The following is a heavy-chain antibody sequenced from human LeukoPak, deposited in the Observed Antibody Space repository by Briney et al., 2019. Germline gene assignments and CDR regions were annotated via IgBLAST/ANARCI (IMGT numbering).Heavy chain of an antibody. D-gene: IGHD4-17*01. V-gene: IGHV3-23*01. CDR1: GFTLSSYV. CDR2: INSDGTT. Sequence: PGGSLRLSCAASGFTLSSYVMSWVRQAPGKGLEWVSIINSDGTTYYADSVKGRFTISRDNSQNTLYLQINSLRAEDTAIYYCMKYKTTVTTRAAFDPWGQGTLVTVSS. J-gene: IGHJ5*02. CDR3: MKYKTTVTTRAAFDP.